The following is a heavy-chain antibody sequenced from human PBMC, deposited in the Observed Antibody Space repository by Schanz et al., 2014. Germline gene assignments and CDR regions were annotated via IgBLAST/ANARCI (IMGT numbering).Heavy chain of an antibody. Sequence: QVQLVQSGGEVKTPGASVKVSCKASGGTFSTYTISWVRQAPGQGLEWMGRIIPILGIANYAQKFQGRVTITADKSTFTAYMDVSSLRSEDTAVYCCARLGTGMAVAGSVIDSYYYCMDVWGEGTTVTVSS. CDR3: ARLGTGMAVAGSVIDSYYYCMDV. CDR1: GGTFSTYT. D-gene: IGHD6-19*01. J-gene: IGHJ6*03. CDR2: IIPILGIA. V-gene: IGHV1-69*02.